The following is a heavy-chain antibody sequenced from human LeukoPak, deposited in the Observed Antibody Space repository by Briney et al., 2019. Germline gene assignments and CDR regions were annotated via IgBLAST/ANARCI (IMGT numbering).Heavy chain of an antibody. CDR1: GIIFSNYW. D-gene: IGHD6-13*01. CDR3: AREGYSPY. CDR2: IKQDGSEK. J-gene: IGHJ4*02. V-gene: IGHV3-7*01. Sequence: GGSLRLSCAASGIIFSNYWMSWVRQAPGKGLEWVANIKQDGSEKYYVDSVKGRFTISRDNAKNSLYLQMNSLRAEDTAVYYCAREGYSPYWGQGTLVTVSS.